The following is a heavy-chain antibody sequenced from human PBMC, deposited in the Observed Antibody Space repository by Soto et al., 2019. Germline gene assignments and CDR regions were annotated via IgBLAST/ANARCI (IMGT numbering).Heavy chain of an antibody. V-gene: IGHV2-5*01. CDR3: AQTGLVIVVVVAAESAEYFQH. D-gene: IGHD2-15*01. J-gene: IGHJ1*01. CDR1: GFSLSTSGVG. Sequence: QITLKESGPTLVKPTQTLTLTCTFSGFSLSTSGVGAGWIRQPPGKALEWLALIYWNDDKRYSPSLKSRLTIDKATSKHQVVLTMTNMDPVDTATYYCAQTGLVIVVVVAAESAEYFQHWGQGNLVTVSS. CDR2: IYWNDDK.